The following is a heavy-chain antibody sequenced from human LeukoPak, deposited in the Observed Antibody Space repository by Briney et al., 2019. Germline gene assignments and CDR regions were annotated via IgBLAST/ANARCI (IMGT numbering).Heavy chain of an antibody. J-gene: IGHJ6*04. CDR3: AELGITMIGGV. CDR1: GFTFSSYA. D-gene: IGHD3-10*02. Sequence: GGSLRLSCAASGFTFSSYAMSWVRQAPGKGLEWVSTIGNSDGSTCYADSVKGRFSISRDNSENTLYLQMNSLRAEDTAVYYCAELGITMIGGVWGKGTTVTISS. CDR2: IGNSDGST. V-gene: IGHV3-23*01.